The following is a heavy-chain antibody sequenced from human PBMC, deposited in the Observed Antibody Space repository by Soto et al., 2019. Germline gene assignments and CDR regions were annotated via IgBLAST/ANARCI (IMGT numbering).Heavy chain of an antibody. Sequence: SXQVYFAAYALSFSSHGSSWVREAPGQGLEWMGWISLYNGNTNYAQQFQGRVTMTTDTSTSKAYMELRSLRSDDTAMYFCAIYHLELFRFDYWGQGTLVTVYS. D-gene: IGHD2-2*01. CDR1: ALSFSSHG. J-gene: IGHJ4*02. V-gene: IGHV1-18*04. CDR2: ISLYNGNT. CDR3: AIYHLELFRFDY.